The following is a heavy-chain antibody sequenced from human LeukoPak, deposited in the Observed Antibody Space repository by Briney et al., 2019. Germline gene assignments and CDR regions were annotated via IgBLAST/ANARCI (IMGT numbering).Heavy chain of an antibody. J-gene: IGHJ4*02. D-gene: IGHD4-23*01. CDR3: ARHYGGNSLDY. CDR2: IYTSGST. V-gene: IGHV4-4*09. Sequence: SETLSLTCTVSGGSISSYYWSWIRQPPGKGLEWIGYIYTSGSTNYNPSLKSRVTISVDTSKNQFSQKLSSVTAADTAVYYCARHYGGNSLDYWGQGTLVTVSS. CDR1: GGSISSYY.